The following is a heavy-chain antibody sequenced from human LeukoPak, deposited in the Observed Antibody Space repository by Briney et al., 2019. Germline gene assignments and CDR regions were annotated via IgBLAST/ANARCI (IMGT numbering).Heavy chain of an antibody. CDR2: IYYSGST. CDR3: ARIRASKDRDSSGPVDY. Sequence: SETLSLTCTVSGGSVSSNSYYWSWVRQPPGKGLEWIGYIYYSGSTNYTPSLKSRITISVDTSRNQFSLKLSSVTAADTAVYYCARIRASKDRDSSGPVDYWGQGTLVTVSS. V-gene: IGHV4-61*01. D-gene: IGHD3-22*01. J-gene: IGHJ4*02. CDR1: GGSVSSNSYY.